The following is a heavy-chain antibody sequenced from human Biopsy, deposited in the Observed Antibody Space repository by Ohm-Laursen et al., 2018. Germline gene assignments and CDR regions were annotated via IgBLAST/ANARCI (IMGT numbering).Heavy chain of an antibody. CDR1: GSTFNTYG. CDR3: EFIDY. Sequence: SSVKVSCKPSGSTFNTYGVNWVRQAPGQGLEWMGRIIPSLNARDFAQKFQGRVTFTADKSTTTAYMELSSLTSDDTAVYFCEFIDYWGQGTLVTVSS. J-gene: IGHJ4*02. V-gene: IGHV1-69*04. CDR2: IIPSLNAR.